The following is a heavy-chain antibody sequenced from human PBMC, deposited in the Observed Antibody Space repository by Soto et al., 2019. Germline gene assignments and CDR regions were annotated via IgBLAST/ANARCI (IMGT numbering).Heavy chain of an antibody. CDR1: GFTFSSYA. J-gene: IGHJ3*02. CDR2: ISYDGSNK. CDR3: ARDNTRATVTIDAFDI. V-gene: IGHV3-30-3*01. D-gene: IGHD4-17*01. Sequence: LILSCAASGFTFSSYAMHWVRQAPGKGLEWVAVISYDGSNKYYADSVKGRFTISRDNSKNTLYLQMNSLRAEDTAVYYCARDNTRATVTIDAFDIWGQGTMVTVSS.